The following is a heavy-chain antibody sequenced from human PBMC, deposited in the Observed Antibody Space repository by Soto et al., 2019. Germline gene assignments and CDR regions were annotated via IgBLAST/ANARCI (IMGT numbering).Heavy chain of an antibody. J-gene: IGHJ5*02. V-gene: IGHV4-30-2*01. CDR2: IYHSGST. Sequence: PSETLSLTCAVSGGSISSGGYSWSWIRQPPGKGLEWIGYIYHSGSTYYNPSLKSRVTISVDRSKNQFSLKLSSVTAADTAVYYCAVSNYDFWSGYSKWFDPWGQGTLVTVSS. CDR1: GGSISSGGYS. CDR3: AVSNYDFWSGYSKWFDP. D-gene: IGHD3-3*01.